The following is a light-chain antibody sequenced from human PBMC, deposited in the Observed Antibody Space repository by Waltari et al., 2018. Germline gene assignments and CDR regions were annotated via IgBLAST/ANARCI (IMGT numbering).Light chain of an antibody. V-gene: IGKV1-NL1*01. CDR1: QGISNS. CDR2: GAS. CDR3: QQYYFTPYT. Sequence: IQMTQSPSSLSASVGARVTTTCRASQGISNSLAWYQQTPGKAPKLLLYGASRLESGVPPRFSGSGSGTDYTLTISSLQPDDFATYYCQQYYFTPYTFGQGTKLDIK. J-gene: IGKJ2*01.